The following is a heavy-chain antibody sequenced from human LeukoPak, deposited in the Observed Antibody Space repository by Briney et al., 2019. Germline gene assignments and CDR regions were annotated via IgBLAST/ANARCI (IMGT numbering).Heavy chain of an antibody. D-gene: IGHD2-15*01. Sequence: SETLSLTCTVSGGSMTGYYWGWIRQPPGKGLEWIAYIYYRGNTNYNPSLKSRVTISVDTSKNQFSLQLRSVTAADTAVYYCARTYCSGGQCCDAFDIWGQGTMVTVSS. CDR2: IYYRGNT. CDR1: GGSMTGYY. J-gene: IGHJ3*02. CDR3: ARTYCSGGQCCDAFDI. V-gene: IGHV4-59*08.